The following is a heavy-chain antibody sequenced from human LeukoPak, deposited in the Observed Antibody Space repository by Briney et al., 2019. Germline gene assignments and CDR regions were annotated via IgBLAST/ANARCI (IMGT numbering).Heavy chain of an antibody. CDR3: ARDAVTGYSSGWYKPFPFDY. D-gene: IGHD6-19*01. V-gene: IGHV3-30*03. J-gene: IGHJ4*02. CDR2: ISYDGSNK. Sequence: GGSLRLSCAASGFTFSNAWMSWVRQAPGKGLEWVAVISYDGSNKYYADSVKGRFTISRDNSKNTLYLQMNSLRVDDTAVYYCARDAVTGYSSGWYKPFPFDYWGQGSLVTVSS. CDR1: GFTFSNAW.